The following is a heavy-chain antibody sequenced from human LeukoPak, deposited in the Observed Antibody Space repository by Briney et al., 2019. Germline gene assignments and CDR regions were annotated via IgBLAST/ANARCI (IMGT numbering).Heavy chain of an antibody. V-gene: IGHV4-39*02. CDR1: GGSISSSSYY. D-gene: IGHD6-19*01. Sequence: PSETLSLTCTVSGGSISSSSYYWGWIRQPPGKGLEGIGSIYYTGSTYYNPSLKSLATISVDTSKNQSSLKLSSVPAADTAVYYCARDHRSGWYVQGNWFDPWGQGTLVTVSS. J-gene: IGHJ5*02. CDR2: IYYTGST. CDR3: ARDHRSGWYVQGNWFDP.